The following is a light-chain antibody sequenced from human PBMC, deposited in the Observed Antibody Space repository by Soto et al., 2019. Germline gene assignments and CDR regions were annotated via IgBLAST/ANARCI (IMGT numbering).Light chain of an antibody. CDR1: QSVSSN. V-gene: IGKV3D-15*01. J-gene: IGKJ5*01. Sequence: IVLTQSPATLSVSPGARATLSCRASQSVSSNLACHQQKPGQAPRLLIYGASTRATGVPARFSGGGSGTEFTHTITSLQSEDFAVYWCQQYNNCPLTFGPGTRLEIK. CDR2: GAS. CDR3: QQYNNCPLT.